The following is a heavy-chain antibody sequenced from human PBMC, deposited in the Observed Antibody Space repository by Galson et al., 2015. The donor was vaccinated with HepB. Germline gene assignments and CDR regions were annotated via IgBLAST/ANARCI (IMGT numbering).Heavy chain of an antibody. Sequence: SVKVSCKASGYTFTDYYMHWVRQAPGQGLEWMGWINPNSGGTNSAQKFQGRVTMTRGTSISTAYMELSSLRSDDTAVYYCARAPRWGGSRGMLDYWGQGTLVAVSS. V-gene: IGHV1-2*02. CDR1: GYTFTDYY. D-gene: IGHD1-26*01. CDR3: ARAPRWGGSRGMLDY. J-gene: IGHJ4*02. CDR2: INPNSGGT.